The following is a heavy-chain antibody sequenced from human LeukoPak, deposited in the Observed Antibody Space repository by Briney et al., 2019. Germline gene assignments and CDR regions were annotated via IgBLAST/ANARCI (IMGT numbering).Heavy chain of an antibody. CDR2: ISAYNGNT. CDR3: AREGAHLGDGYNGGDAFDI. V-gene: IGHV1-18*01. CDR1: GYTFTSYG. J-gene: IGHJ3*02. D-gene: IGHD5-24*01. Sequence: GASVKVSCKASGYTFTSYGISWVRQAPGQGLEWTGSISAYNGNTNYAQKLQGRVTMTTDTSTSTAYMELSSLRSEDTAVYYCAREGAHLGDGYNGGDAFDIWGQGTMVTVSS.